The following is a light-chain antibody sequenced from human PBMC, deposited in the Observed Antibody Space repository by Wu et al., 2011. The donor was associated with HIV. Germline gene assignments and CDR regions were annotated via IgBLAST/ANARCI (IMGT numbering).Light chain of an antibody. Sequence: VLTQSPVILSLSPGERATLSCRASHSIDRSVAWYQQRPGQSPRLLIYDASTRATDIPARFRGGGSGTDFTLTISSLDPEDFAIYYCQQDYNLPWTFGQGTKVEIK. V-gene: IGKV3/OR2-268*02. J-gene: IGKJ1*01. CDR2: DAS. CDR3: QQDYNLPWT. CDR1: HSIDRS.